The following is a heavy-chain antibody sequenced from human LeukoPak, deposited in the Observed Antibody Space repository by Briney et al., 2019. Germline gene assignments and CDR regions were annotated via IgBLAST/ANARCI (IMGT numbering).Heavy chain of an antibody. D-gene: IGHD1-1*01. CDR3: AKTGTPWYYFDY. Sequence: PSETLSLTCTVSGGSISSYYWNWIRQPPGKGLEWIGNIYYSGSTNYNPSLKSRVTISIDTSKNQFSLKLSSVTAADTAVYYCAKTGTPWYYFDYWGQGTLVTVSS. J-gene: IGHJ4*02. CDR2: IYYSGST. CDR1: GGSISSYY. V-gene: IGHV4-59*12.